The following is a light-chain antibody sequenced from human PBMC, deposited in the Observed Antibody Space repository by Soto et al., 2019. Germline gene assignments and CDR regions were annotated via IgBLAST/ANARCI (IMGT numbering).Light chain of an antibody. J-gene: IGKJ1*01. Sequence: EIVMTQSPATLSLSPGERAALSCRASQSINSELAWYQQKPGQPPRLLIYGASTRATGVPARFTGSESGSEFTLTISRLEPEDFAVYYCQQYGSSPRTFGQGTKVEIK. CDR1: QSINSE. CDR2: GAS. CDR3: QQYGSSPRT. V-gene: IGKV3-15*01.